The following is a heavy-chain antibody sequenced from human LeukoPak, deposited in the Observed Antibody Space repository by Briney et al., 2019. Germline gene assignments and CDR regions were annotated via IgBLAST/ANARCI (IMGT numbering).Heavy chain of an antibody. J-gene: IGHJ4*02. V-gene: IGHV4-59*01. Sequence: SETLPLTCTVSGGSISSYYWSWIRQPPGKGLEWIGYIYYSGSTNYNPSLKSRVTISVDTSKNQFSLKLSSVTAADTAVYYCARADQWLVFWYWGQGTLVTVSS. CDR1: GGSISSYY. CDR3: ARADQWLVFWY. D-gene: IGHD6-19*01. CDR2: IYYSGST.